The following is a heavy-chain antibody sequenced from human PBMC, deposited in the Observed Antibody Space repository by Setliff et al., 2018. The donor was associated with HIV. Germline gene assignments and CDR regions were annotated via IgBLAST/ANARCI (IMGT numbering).Heavy chain of an antibody. Sequence: SETLSLTCTVSGGSISSGSYYWSWIRQPAGKGLEWIGHIYTSGSTNYNPSLKSRVTISIDTSNNQFSLKLSSVTAADTAVYYCARAPARMGGTTSLDYWGQGTLVTVSS. CDR3: ARAPARMGGTTSLDY. D-gene: IGHD1-1*01. V-gene: IGHV4-61*09. CDR2: IYTSGST. CDR1: GGSISSGSYY. J-gene: IGHJ4*02.